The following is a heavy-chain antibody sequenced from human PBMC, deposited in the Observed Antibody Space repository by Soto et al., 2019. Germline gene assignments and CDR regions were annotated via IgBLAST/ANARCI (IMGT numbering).Heavy chain of an antibody. V-gene: IGHV3-15*01. CDR2: IKSESDGGTT. CDR3: TPPHAPHCTTTGGFRPF. D-gene: IGHD2-8*01. CDR1: GFTFSNAW. Sequence: EVQLVDSGGGLVKPGGSLRLSCAASGFTFSNAWLTWVRQAPGKGRECVGRIKSESDGGTTDFAATVNDRFTISRDTSKNTLYQQMTNLKTADTAVYYCTPPHAPHCTTTGGFRPFWGQCTLVTASS. J-gene: IGHJ1*01.